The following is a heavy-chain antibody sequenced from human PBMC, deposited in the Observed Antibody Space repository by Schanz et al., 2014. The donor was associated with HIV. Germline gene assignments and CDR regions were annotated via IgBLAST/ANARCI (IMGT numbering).Heavy chain of an antibody. D-gene: IGHD6-19*01. V-gene: IGHV3-33*08. CDR2: MWYDESHK. J-gene: IGHJ5*02. CDR1: RFTFSSYG. CDR3: VRDAGAQWLDGDNWFDP. Sequence: QVQLVESGGGVVQPGRSLRLSCAASRFTFSSYGMHWVRQAPGKGLEWVAAMWYDESHKGYADSVKGRFTISRDNSKNTVSLQMNSLRSEDTAVYYCVRDAGAQWLDGDNWFDPWGQGTLVTVSS.